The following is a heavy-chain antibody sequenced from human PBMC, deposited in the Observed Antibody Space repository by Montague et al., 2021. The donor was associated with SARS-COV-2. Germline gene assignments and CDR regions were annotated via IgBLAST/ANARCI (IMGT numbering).Heavy chain of an antibody. J-gene: IGHJ3*02. D-gene: IGHD3-3*01. CDR3: ARHSGRDTIFGVVIIFDAFDI. V-gene: IGHV4-39*01. Sequence: SETLSLTCTDSGGSISSSNYYWGWIRQPPGKGLEWVGSIYYSGSTYYTPSLKSRVTISVDTSKNQFSLRLSSVTAADTAVYYCARHSGRDTIFGVVIIFDAFDIWGQGTMVTVSS. CDR1: GGSISSSNYY. CDR2: IYYSGST.